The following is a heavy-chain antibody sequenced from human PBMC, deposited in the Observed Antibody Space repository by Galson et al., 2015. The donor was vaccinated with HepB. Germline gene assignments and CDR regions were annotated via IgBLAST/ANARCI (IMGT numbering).Heavy chain of an antibody. CDR3: ARDLGFGDVNFDY. CDR1: RYTFTGYY. CDR2: INPNSGGT. Sequence: SVKVSCKASRYTFTGYYMHWVRQAPGQGLEWMGWINPNSGGTNYAQKFQGWVTMTRDTSISTAYMELSRLRSDDTAVYYCARDLGFGDVNFDYWGQGTLVTVSS. V-gene: IGHV1-2*04. D-gene: IGHD3-10*01. J-gene: IGHJ4*02.